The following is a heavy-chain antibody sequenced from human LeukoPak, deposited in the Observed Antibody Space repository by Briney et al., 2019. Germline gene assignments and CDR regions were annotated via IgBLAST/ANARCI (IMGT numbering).Heavy chain of an antibody. D-gene: IGHD6-19*01. CDR1: GGSISNYY. CDR3: ARTGIAVAGYFDY. J-gene: IGHJ4*02. CDR2: IYYSGST. V-gene: IGHV4-59*01. Sequence: PSETLSLTCTVSGGSISNYYWNWIRQPPGKGLESIGYIYYSGSTNYNPSLKSRVTISVDTSKNQFSLRLSSVTAADTAVYYCARTGIAVAGYFDYRGQGTLVTVSS.